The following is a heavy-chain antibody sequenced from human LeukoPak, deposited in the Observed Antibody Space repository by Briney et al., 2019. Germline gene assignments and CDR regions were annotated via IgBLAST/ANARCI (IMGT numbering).Heavy chain of an antibody. CDR1: GFTFSTYE. CDR3: ARVNRGDAFDI. D-gene: IGHD3-16*02. V-gene: IGHV3-48*03. J-gene: IGHJ3*02. Sequence: GGSLRLSCAVSGFTFSTYEMNWVRQAPGKGLEWVSYISTSGSTIYYADSVKGRFTISRDSAKNSLYLQMNSLRAEDTAVYYCARVNRGDAFDIWGQGTLVTVSS. CDR2: ISTSGSTI.